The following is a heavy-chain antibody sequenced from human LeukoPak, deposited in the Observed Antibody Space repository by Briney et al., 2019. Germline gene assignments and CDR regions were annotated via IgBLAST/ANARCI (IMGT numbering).Heavy chain of an antibody. J-gene: IGHJ5*01. V-gene: IGHV1-2*02. CDR1: GYTFTGYF. CDR2: INPNIGDA. CDR3: ARMDLDGGDSIGFDS. Sequence: ASVKVSSKASGYTFTGYFMHWVRQAPGQGLEWMGWINPNIGDASYAQKFQGRVTMTRDRTINTAYMELSRLTSDDTAVYYCARMDLDGGDSIGFDSWGQGTLVTVSS. D-gene: IGHD2-21*02.